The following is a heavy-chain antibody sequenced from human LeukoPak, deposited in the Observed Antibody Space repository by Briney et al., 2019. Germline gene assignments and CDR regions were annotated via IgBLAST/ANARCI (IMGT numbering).Heavy chain of an antibody. CDR1: GFTFSSYA. D-gene: IGHD5-12*01. CDR3: ATNGGGDSGYGNFDY. J-gene: IGHJ4*02. V-gene: IGHV3-9*01. CDR2: ISWNSDSI. Sequence: PGRSLRLSCAASGFTFSSYAMHWVRQVPGKGLEWVSGISWNSDSIGYGDSVKGRFTISRDNAKNSLYLQMNSLRAEDTALYYCATNGGGDSGYGNFDYWGQGTLVTVSS.